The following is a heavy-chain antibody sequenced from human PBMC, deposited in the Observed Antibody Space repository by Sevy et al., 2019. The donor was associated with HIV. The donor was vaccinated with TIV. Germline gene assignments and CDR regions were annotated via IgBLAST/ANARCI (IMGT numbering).Heavy chain of an antibody. CDR1: GFTVSNNY. CDR2: IYSGGRT. Sequence: GGSLRLSCAVSGFTVSNNYMTWVRQAPGKGLEWVSVIYSGGRTEYADSVKGRFNISRDNSKNTLYLQMNSLRVEDTAVYYCGRAGQYYYGSGNYSYGWGQGTLVTVSS. D-gene: IGHD3-10*01. CDR3: GRAGQYYYGSGNYSYG. J-gene: IGHJ4*02. V-gene: IGHV3-53*01.